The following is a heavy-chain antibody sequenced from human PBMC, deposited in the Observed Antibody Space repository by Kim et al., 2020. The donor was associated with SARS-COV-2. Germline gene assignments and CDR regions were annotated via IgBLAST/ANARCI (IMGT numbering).Heavy chain of an antibody. Sequence: ADSVKGRFTISRDNYKNPLYLQMNSLRAEDTAVYYCAREGDFWSGSRFDYWGQGTLVTVSS. V-gene: IGHV3-30*01. D-gene: IGHD3-3*01. CDR3: AREGDFWSGSRFDY. J-gene: IGHJ4*02.